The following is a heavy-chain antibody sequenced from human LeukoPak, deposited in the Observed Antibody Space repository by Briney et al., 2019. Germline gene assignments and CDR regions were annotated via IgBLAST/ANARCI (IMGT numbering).Heavy chain of an antibody. V-gene: IGHV3-7*03. J-gene: IGHJ4*02. Sequence: PGGSLRLSCAASGFTFSSYWMSWVRQAPGKGLEWVANIKQDGSEKYYVDSVKGRFTISRDNSKNTLYLQMNSLRAEDTAVYYCAAGLYYFDYWGQGTLVTVSS. CDR1: GFTFSSYW. D-gene: IGHD3/OR15-3a*01. CDR2: IKQDGSEK. CDR3: AAGLYYFDY.